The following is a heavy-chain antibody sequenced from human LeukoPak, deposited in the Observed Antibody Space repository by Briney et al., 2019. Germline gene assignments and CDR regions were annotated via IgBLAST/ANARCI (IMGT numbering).Heavy chain of an antibody. Sequence: GGSLRLSCAASGFTFSRHWMSWVRQAPGKGLEWVANIKQDGSEKHYVDSVKGRFIISRDNAKNLVSLQMNNLRAEDTAVYYCARDSSRVATFGHWGQGTLVTVSS. CDR2: IKQDGSEK. CDR1: GFTFSRHW. J-gene: IGHJ5*02. CDR3: ARDSSRVATFGH. D-gene: IGHD5-12*01. V-gene: IGHV3-7*01.